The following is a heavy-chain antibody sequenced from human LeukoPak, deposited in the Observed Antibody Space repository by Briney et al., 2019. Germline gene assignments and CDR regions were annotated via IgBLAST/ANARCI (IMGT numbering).Heavy chain of an antibody. D-gene: IGHD5-18*01. CDR1: GGSISSYY. CDR3: ARGGDGYSYGLAVDY. CDR2: IYYSGST. V-gene: IGHV4-59*01. Sequence: PSETLSLTCTVSGGSISSYYWSWIRQPPGKGLEWIGYIYYSGSTNYNPSLKSRVTISVDTSKNQFSLKLRSVTAADTAVYYCARGGDGYSYGLAVDYWGQGTLVTVSS. J-gene: IGHJ4*02.